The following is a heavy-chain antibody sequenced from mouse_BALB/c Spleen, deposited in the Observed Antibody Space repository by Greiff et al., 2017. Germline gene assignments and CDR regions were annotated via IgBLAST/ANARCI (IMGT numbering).Heavy chain of an antibody. V-gene: IGHV14-1*02. Sequence: VQLQQSGAELVRPGALVKLSCKASGFNINDYYMHWVKQRPEQGLEWIGWIDPENGKTIYHPNFQGKARITADTSPNTAYLQLSSLKSEDTAVYYCARFGDRRGFAYWGQGTLVTVSA. CDR1: GFNINDYY. CDR3: ARFGDRRGFAY. CDR2: IDPENGKT. J-gene: IGHJ3*01.